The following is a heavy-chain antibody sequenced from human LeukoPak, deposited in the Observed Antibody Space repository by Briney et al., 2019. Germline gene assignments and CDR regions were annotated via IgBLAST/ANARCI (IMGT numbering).Heavy chain of an antibody. CDR3: AKLRWEITHYWYFDL. CDR1: GFTFNNYP. D-gene: IGHD4-23*01. J-gene: IGHJ2*01. Sequence: GGSLRLSCAASGFTFNNYPMSWVRQAPGKGLEWVSAISPSGGSTYFSDSVRGRFTIPRDNSKNTVYVQMNSLRAEDTAVYYWAKLRWEITHYWYFDLWGRGTLVTVSS. CDR2: ISPSGGST. V-gene: IGHV3-23*01.